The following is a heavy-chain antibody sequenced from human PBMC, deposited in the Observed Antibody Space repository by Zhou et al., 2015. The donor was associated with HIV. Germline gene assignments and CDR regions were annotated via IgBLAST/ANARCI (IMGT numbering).Heavy chain of an antibody. V-gene: IGHV1-69*06. CDR1: GGTFNTYE. Sequence: QVQLVQSGAEVKKPGSSVKVSCKSSGGTFNTYELSWVRQAPGQGLEWMGGIIPIFGTPNYAPRFRGRLTITADKSTRTVYMELSSLRSEDTAVYYCARSSGNYDFAFDVWGQGTRLIVSS. J-gene: IGHJ3*01. D-gene: IGHD3-22*01. CDR2: IIPIFGTP. CDR3: ARSSGNYDFAFDV.